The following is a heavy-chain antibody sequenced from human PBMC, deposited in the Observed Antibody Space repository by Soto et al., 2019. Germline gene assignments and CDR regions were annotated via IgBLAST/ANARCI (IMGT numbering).Heavy chain of an antibody. D-gene: IGHD3-10*01. V-gene: IGHV3-13*04. CDR2: IGTSGDT. CDR1: GFTFRSYD. CDR3: ARDGIYGSGRGPDWYFDL. J-gene: IGHJ2*01. Sequence: PGGSLRLSCAASGFTFRSYDMHWVRQATGKGLEWVSAIGTSGDTYYADSVKGRFTSSREHAKNSLYLHINSLRAGDTAVYYCARDGIYGSGRGPDWYFDLWGRGTLVTVSS.